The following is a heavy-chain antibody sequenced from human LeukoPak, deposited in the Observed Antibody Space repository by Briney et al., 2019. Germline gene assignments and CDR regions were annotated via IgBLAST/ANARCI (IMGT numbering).Heavy chain of an antibody. D-gene: IGHD3-3*01. J-gene: IGHJ4*02. CDR3: ARMYYDFWSGRTHYFDY. CDR1: GFTFSSYN. V-gene: IGHV3-21*01. Sequence: TPGGSLRLSCAASGFTFSSYNMNWVRQAPGKGLEWVSSISTSSSSGTYIYYADSVKGRFTISRDNAKNSVYLQMNSLRADDTAMYYCARMYYDFWSGRTHYFDYWGQGTLVTVSS. CDR2: ISTSSSSGTYI.